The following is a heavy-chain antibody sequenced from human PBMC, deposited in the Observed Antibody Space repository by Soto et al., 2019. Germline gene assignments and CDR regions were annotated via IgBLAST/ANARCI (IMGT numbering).Heavy chain of an antibody. CDR1: VFTFSNYG. D-gene: IGHD2-15*01. CDR2: IWYDGSNK. Sequence: GGSLRLSCAASVFTFSNYGMHWVRQAPGKGLEWVAVIWYDGSNKYYADSVKGRFTISRDNSKNTLFLQMNSLRAEDTAVYYCAKDDGSTCSGGSCYDDAFDIWGQGTMVTVSS. CDR3: AKDDGSTCSGGSCYDDAFDI. V-gene: IGHV3-33*06. J-gene: IGHJ3*02.